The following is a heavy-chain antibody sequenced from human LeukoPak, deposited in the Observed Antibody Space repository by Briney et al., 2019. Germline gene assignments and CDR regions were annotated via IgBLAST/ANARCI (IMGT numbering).Heavy chain of an antibody. CDR3: ASSSSSSSGYYYYMDV. Sequence: PSETLSLTCTVSGGSISSSSYYWGWIRQPPGKGLEWIGSIYYSGSTYYNPSLKSRVTISVDTSKNQFSLKLSSVTAADTAVYYCASSSSSSSGYYYYMDVWGKGTTVTVSS. CDR2: IYYSGST. D-gene: IGHD6-6*01. V-gene: IGHV4-39*07. CDR1: GGSISSSSYY. J-gene: IGHJ6*03.